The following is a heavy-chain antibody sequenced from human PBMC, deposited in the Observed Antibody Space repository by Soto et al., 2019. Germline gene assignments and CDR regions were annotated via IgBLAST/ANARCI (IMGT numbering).Heavy chain of an antibody. CDR1: GFTFSKYG. V-gene: IGHV3-30*18. Sequence: QVQLVESGGGVVQPGTSLRLSCAASGFTFSKYGMHWVRQAPGKGLDCVASISSDGNNKDYADSVKGRFTISRDNSKNTLNLEMNSLRVDDTAVYYCAKVVEQQLVRSGLDCWGQGTLVSVSS. D-gene: IGHD6-13*01. CDR2: ISSDGNNK. CDR3: AKVVEQQLVRSGLDC. J-gene: IGHJ4*02.